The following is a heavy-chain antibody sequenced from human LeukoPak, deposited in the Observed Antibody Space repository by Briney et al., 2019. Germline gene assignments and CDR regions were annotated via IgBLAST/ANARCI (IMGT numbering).Heavy chain of an antibody. CDR2: IKQDGSEK. V-gene: IGHV3-7*05. CDR3: AKYLPNQLLKD. CDR1: GFTFSSYW. D-gene: IGHD2-2*01. Sequence: GGSLRLSCAASGFTFSSYWMSWVRQAPGKGLEWVANIKQDGSEKYYVDSVKGRFTISRDNAKNSLYLQMNSLRAEDTAVYYCAKYLPNQLLKDWGQGTLVTVSS. J-gene: IGHJ4*02.